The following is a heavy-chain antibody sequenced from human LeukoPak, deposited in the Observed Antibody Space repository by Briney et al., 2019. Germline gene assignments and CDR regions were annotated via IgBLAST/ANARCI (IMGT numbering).Heavy chain of an antibody. CDR1: GGSFSGYY. Sequence: PSGTLSLTCAVYGGSFSGYYWSWIRQPPGKGLEWIGEINHSGSTNYNPSLKSRVTISVDTSKNQFSLKLSSVTAADTAVYYCARKGGRIAVAPWGQGTLVTVSS. J-gene: IGHJ5*02. D-gene: IGHD6-19*01. V-gene: IGHV4-34*01. CDR2: INHSGST. CDR3: ARKGGRIAVAP.